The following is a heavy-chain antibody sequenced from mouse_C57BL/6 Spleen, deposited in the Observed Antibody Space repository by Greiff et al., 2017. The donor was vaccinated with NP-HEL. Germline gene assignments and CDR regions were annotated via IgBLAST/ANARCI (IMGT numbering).Heavy chain of an antibody. V-gene: IGHV5-9*01. J-gene: IGHJ4*01. D-gene: IGHD6-5*01. CDR3: ARPYDYDAMDY. CDR2: ISGGGGNT. Sequence: EVKLVESGGGLVKPGGSLKLSCAASGFTFSSYTMSWVRQTPEKRLEWVATISGGGGNTYYPDSVMGRFTISRDNAKNTLYLQMSSLRSEDTALYYCARPYDYDAMDYWGQGTSVTVSS. CDR1: GFTFSSYT.